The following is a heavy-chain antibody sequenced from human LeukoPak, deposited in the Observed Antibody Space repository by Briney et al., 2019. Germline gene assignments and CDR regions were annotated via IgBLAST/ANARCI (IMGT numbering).Heavy chain of an antibody. CDR3: ARNPWFGELSWFDP. CDR2: IYSGGST. J-gene: IGHJ5*02. V-gene: IGHV3-66*01. CDR1: GFTVSSNY. Sequence: GGSLRLSCAASGFTVSSNYMSWVRQAPGKGLEWVSVIYSGGSTYYADSVKGRFTISRDNSKYTLYLQMNSLRAEDTAVYYCARNPWFGELSWFDPWGQGTLVTVSS. D-gene: IGHD3-10*01.